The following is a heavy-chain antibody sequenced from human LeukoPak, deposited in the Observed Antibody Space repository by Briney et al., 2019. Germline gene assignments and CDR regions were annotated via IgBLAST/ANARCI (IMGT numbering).Heavy chain of an antibody. D-gene: IGHD2-15*01. CDR3: ARGYAAIPD. V-gene: IGHV3-20*04. J-gene: IGHJ4*02. Sequence: GGSLRLSCEASGFTFDDYGMSWVRQAPGKGLEWVSGINWNGGSTGYADSVKGRFTISRDNAKDSLFLQMSSLRDEDTALHYCARGYAAIPDWGQGTLVTVSS. CDR2: INWNGGST. CDR1: GFTFDDYG.